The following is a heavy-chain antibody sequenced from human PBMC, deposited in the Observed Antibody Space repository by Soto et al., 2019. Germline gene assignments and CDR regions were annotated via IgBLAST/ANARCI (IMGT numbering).Heavy chain of an antibody. CDR2: IYPCDSDT. CDR1: GYSFSTFC. CDR3: ARQGGAEVGATKYYYGMDV. V-gene: IGHV5-51*01. Sequence: PGESLKISCNGSGYSFSTFCIAWVLQMPGKGLEWMGIIYPCDSDTRYSPSFQGQVTISADKSISTAYLQWSSLKASDTAMYYCARQGGAEVGATKYYYGMDVWGQGTTVTVSS. J-gene: IGHJ6*02. D-gene: IGHD1-26*01.